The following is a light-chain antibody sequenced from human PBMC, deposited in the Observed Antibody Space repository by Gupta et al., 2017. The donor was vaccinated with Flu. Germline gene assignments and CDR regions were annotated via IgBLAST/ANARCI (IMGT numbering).Light chain of an antibody. CDR3: MQSIQTPLR. Sequence: DIVMTQSPVSLPVTPGEPAAISCRSSQSLRHSNGYNYLDWYLQKPGQSPQLLIYLGYNRASGVPDRFSGSGSGTDFTLKITRVEAEDVGFYYCMQSIQTPLRFGQGTKVEIK. V-gene: IGKV2-28*01. J-gene: IGKJ2*03. CDR1: QSLRHSNGYNY. CDR2: LGY.